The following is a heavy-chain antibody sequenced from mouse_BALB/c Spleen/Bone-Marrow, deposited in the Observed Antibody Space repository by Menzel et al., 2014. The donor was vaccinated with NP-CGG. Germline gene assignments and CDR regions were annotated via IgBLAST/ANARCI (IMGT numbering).Heavy chain of an antibody. CDR1: GFTFTDYY. CDR3: ARDKGRVFFDY. CDR2: IRNKANGHTT. Sequence: EVKLVESGGGLVQPGGSLRLSCATSGFTFTDYYMNWVRQPPGKALEWLGFIRNKANGHTTEYSASVKSRFTISRDNSQNILYLQMNTLRADDSATYYCARDKGRVFFDYWGQGTTLTVSS. V-gene: IGHV7-3*02. J-gene: IGHJ2*01.